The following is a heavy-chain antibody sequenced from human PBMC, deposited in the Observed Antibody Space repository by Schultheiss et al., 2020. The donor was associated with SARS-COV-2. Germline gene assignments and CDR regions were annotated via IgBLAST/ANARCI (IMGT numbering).Heavy chain of an antibody. CDR3: AKGQRARWVAGTPFDY. V-gene: IGHV3-23*01. J-gene: IGHJ4*02. D-gene: IGHD6-19*01. CDR2: ISGSGGST. CDR1: GFTFSSYA. Sequence: GESLKISCAASGFTFSSYAMSWVRQAPGKGLEWVSTISGSGGSTYYADSVKGRFTISRDNSKNTLYLQMNSLRAEDTAVYYCAKGQRARWVAGTPFDYWGQGTLVTVSS.